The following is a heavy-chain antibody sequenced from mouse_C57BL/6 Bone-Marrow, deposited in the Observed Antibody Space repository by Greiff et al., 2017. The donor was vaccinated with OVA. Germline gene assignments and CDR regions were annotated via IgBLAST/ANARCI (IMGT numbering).Heavy chain of an antibody. CDR1: GYTFTSYW. CDR3: ARNDYDAFAY. J-gene: IGHJ3*01. D-gene: IGHD2-4*01. V-gene: IGHV1-55*01. Sequence: QVQLKQSGAELVKPGASVKMSCKASGYTFTSYWITWVKQRPGQGLEWIGDIYPGSGSTNYNEKFKSKATLTVDTSSSTAYMQLSSLTSEDSAVYYCARNDYDAFAYWGQGTLVTVSA. CDR2: IYPGSGST.